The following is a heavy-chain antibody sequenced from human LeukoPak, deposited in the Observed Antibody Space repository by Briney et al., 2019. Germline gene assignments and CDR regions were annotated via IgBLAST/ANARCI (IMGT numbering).Heavy chain of an antibody. D-gene: IGHD3-10*01. J-gene: IGHJ5*02. CDR2: IYYSGST. CDR3: ARVDGSGSYYNGEFNP. Sequence: PSETLSLTCTVSGGSISSYYWSWIRQPPGKGLEWIGYIYYSGSTNYNPSLKSRVAISVDTSKNQFSLKLSSVTAADTAVYYCARVDGSGSYYNGEFNPWGQGTLVTVSS. CDR1: GGSISSYY. V-gene: IGHV4-59*01.